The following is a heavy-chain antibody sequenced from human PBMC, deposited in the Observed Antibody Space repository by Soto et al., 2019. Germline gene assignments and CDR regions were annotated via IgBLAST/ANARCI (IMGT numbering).Heavy chain of an antibody. J-gene: IGHJ5*02. V-gene: IGHV3-30*18. CDR1: GFTFSSYG. CDR2: ISYDGSNK. D-gene: IGHD3-10*01. Sequence: PGGSLRLSCAASGFTFSSYGMHWVRQAPGKGLEWVAVISYDGSNKYYADSVKGRFTISRDNSKNTLYLQMNSLRAEDTAVYYCAKSGSGSYYNVWAPVNWFDPWGQGTLVTVSS. CDR3: AKSGSGSYYNVWAPVNWFDP.